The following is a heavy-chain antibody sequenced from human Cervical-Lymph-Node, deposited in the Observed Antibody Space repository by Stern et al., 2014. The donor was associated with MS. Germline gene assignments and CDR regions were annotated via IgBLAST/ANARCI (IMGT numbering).Heavy chain of an antibody. D-gene: IGHD5-24*01. J-gene: IGHJ3*01. CDR1: GDTFSIYA. Sequence: QVQLVQSGAEVKKPGSSVKVSCKASGDTFSIYAISWVRQAPGRGLEWMGGIIPILGTTNYEQKFQGRVTITADESTSTAYMELSSLISEDTAVYYCARPRTDGYNLHAFDFWGQGTMVTVSS. CDR3: ARPRTDGYNLHAFDF. V-gene: IGHV1-69*01. CDR2: IIPILGTT.